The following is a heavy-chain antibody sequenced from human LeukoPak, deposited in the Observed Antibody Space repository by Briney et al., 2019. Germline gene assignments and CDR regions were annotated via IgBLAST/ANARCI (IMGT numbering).Heavy chain of an antibody. CDR1: GCTFTSYG. CDR2: ISAYNGNT. D-gene: IGHD3-22*01. V-gene: IGHV1-18*01. Sequence: ASVKVSCKASGCTFTSYGISWVRQAPGQGLEWMGWISAYNGNTNYAQKLQGRVTMTTDTSTSTAYMELRSLRSDDTAVYYCARDSMIVVVITYYYYGMDVWGQGTTVTVSS. J-gene: IGHJ6*02. CDR3: ARDSMIVVVITYYYYGMDV.